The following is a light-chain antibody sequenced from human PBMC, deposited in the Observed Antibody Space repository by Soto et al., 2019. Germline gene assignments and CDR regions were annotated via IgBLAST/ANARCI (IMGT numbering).Light chain of an antibody. V-gene: IGKV3-15*01. J-gene: IGKJ1*01. CDR3: QQYNNCTYT. CDR2: GAS. CDR1: QSVSSN. Sequence: EIVMTQSPATLSVSPGERATLSCRASQSVSSNLAWYQQKPGQAPRLLIYGASTRATGIPARFSGSGSGTEFTLTISSLQFEDFAVYYCQQYNNCTYTFGQGTKVDIK.